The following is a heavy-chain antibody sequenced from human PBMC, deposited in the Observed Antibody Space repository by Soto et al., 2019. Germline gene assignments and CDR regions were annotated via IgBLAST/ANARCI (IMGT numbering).Heavy chain of an antibody. CDR2: LSGSGGST. J-gene: IGHJ4*02. CDR1: GFTFSSYA. V-gene: IGHV3-23*01. D-gene: IGHD2-15*01. CDR3: AKTIVPAY. Sequence: ALRLSSAASGFTFSSYALSWVRQAPGQGLEWVSALSGSGGSTYYAASAKGRFTISRDNSKDTLYLQINSLTAEVTALYYFAKTIVPAYWGQGTLVTVS.